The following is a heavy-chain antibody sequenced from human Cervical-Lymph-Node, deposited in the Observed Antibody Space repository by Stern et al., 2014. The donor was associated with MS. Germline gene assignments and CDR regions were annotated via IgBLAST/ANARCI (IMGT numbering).Heavy chain of an antibody. J-gene: IGHJ4*02. CDR1: GFVFRRYA. CDR2: ISYDGRDK. D-gene: IGHD1-26*01. Sequence: VQLVESGGGVVQPGRSLRLSCAASGFVFRRYALHWVRQAPGTGLEWVASISYDGRDKYYTDSVKGRFTVSRDNSNNTVDLEMNSLRLEDTAVYYCAKGGSGSYLDWGQGSLVTVSS. CDR3: AKGGSGSYLD. V-gene: IGHV3-30*04.